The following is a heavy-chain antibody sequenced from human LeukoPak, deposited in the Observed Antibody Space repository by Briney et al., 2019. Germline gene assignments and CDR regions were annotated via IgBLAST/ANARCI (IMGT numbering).Heavy chain of an antibody. Sequence: SGTLSLTCIVSGYSVNSGSYWAWIRQPPGKGLEWFSSIYQSGSTYYNPSLKTRVTVSIDTSKNQFSLKLSSVTAADTAVYYCASTLRTYYYESNGYYPLDYWGQGTLVTVSS. CDR1: GYSVNSGSY. CDR2: IYQSGST. D-gene: IGHD3-22*01. CDR3: ASTLRTYYYESNGYYPLDY. V-gene: IGHV4-38-2*02. J-gene: IGHJ4*02.